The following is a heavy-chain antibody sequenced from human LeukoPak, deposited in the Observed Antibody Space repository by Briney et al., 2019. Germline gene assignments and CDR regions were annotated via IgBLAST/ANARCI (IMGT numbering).Heavy chain of an antibody. V-gene: IGHV3-23*01. CDR3: VKDYSDSRVADVFFEY. J-gene: IGHJ4*02. CDR1: GLTFSDYA. Sequence: QPGGSLRLSCAASGLTFSDYAMSWFRQAPGKGLEWVSGITSGFTPHYADSVKGRFTIPRDNSKNTFHLQLNSLRAEDTAVYYCVKDYSDSRVADVFFEYWGQGTLVTVSS. CDR2: ITSGFTP. D-gene: IGHD2-15*01.